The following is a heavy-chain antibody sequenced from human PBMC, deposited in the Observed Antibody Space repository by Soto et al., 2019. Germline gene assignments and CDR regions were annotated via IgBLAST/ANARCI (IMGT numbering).Heavy chain of an antibody. CDR3: AKEGVVYSYYYYYMDV. CDR2: ISGSGGST. D-gene: IGHD1-26*01. CDR1: GFTFSSYA. V-gene: IGHV3-23*01. J-gene: IGHJ6*03. Sequence: HPGGSLRLSCAASGFTFSSYAMSWVRQAPGKGLEWVSAISGSGGSTYYADSVKGRFTISRDNSKNTLYLQMNSLRAEDTAVYYCAKEGVVYSYYYYYMDVWGKGTTVTVSS.